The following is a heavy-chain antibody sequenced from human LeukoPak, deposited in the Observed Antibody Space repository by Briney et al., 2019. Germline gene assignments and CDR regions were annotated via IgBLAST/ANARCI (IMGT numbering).Heavy chain of an antibody. CDR3: AKSPTYGSGSYSYYFDY. CDR2: ISGSGGST. D-gene: IGHD3-10*01. V-gene: IGHV3-23*01. CDR1: GFTFSNSA. Sequence: GGSLRLSCAASGFTFSNSAMSWVRQSPGKGLEWVSAISGSGGSTYYADSVKGRFTISRDNSKNTLYLQMNSLRVEDTAVYYCAKSPTYGSGSYSYYFDYWGQGTLVTVSS. J-gene: IGHJ4*02.